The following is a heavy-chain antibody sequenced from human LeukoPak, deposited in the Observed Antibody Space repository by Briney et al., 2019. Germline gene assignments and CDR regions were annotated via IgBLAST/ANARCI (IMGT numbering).Heavy chain of an antibody. CDR2: ISDSGGNT. Sequence: GGSLRLSCAASGFTFNSYPMSWVRQAPWERLQWVSGISDSGGNTYYADSVRGRFTISRDNSKNTLYLQMNSLRAEDTAVYYCARHRSSWLIDYWGQGTLVTVSS. CDR3: ARHRSSWLIDY. J-gene: IGHJ4*02. D-gene: IGHD6-6*01. V-gene: IGHV3-23*01. CDR1: GFTFNSYP.